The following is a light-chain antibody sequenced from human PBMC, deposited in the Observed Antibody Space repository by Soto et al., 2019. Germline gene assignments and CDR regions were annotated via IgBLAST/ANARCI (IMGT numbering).Light chain of an antibody. CDR2: AAS. CDR3: HQYNNWPPMHT. V-gene: IGKV3-15*01. J-gene: IGKJ2*01. CDR1: QSISTN. Sequence: IVMTQSPATLSVFPGERATLSCRASQSISTNLAWLQQKPGQAPRLLIYAASTRATGVPARFSGSGSGTDFTLTISSLQPEDFAVYYCHQYNNWPPMHTFGQGTKLEIK.